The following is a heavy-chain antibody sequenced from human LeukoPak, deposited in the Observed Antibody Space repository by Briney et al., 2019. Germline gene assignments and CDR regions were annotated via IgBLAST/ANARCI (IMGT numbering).Heavy chain of an antibody. D-gene: IGHD2-21*01. CDR1: GFTFSSYA. J-gene: IGHJ2*01. CDR2: IGASGGST. CDR3: AKDPHCGGDCYFDL. V-gene: IGHV3-23*01. Sequence: GGSLRLSCVACGFTFSSYAMSWVRQAPGKGLEWVSGIGASGGSTYYADFLKGRFTISRDNSKNTLYLQVNSLRAEDTAVYSCAKDPHCGGDCYFDLWGRGTLVTVSS.